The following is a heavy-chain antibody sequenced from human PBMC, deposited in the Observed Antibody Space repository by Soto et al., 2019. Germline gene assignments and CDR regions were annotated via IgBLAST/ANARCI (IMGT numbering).Heavy chain of an antibody. V-gene: IGHV1-69*13. CDR2: IIPIFGTA. CDR3: ARERGFYGDFNGY. D-gene: IGHD4-17*01. CDR1: GGTFSSYA. Sequence: GASVKVSCKASGGTFSSYAISWVRQAPGQGLEWMGGIIPIFGTANYAQKFQGRVTITADESTSTAYMELSSLRSEDTAVYYCARERGFYGDFNGYWGQGTLVTVSS. J-gene: IGHJ4*02.